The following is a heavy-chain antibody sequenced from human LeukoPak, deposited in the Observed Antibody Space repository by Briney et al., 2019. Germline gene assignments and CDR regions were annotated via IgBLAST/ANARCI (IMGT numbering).Heavy chain of an antibody. D-gene: IGHD4/OR15-4a*01. Sequence: GASVTVSCKASGYTFTSYDINWVRQAAGQGLEWLGFMTPNSGNTVYAQKLQGRVNITRDNSLNSAYMELNSLESEGPAVYLFSRFRYDYGDGPDYWGQGTLVTVSS. CDR3: SRFRYDYGDGPDY. CDR1: GYTFTSYD. V-gene: IGHV1-8*01. J-gene: IGHJ4*02. CDR2: MTPNSGNT.